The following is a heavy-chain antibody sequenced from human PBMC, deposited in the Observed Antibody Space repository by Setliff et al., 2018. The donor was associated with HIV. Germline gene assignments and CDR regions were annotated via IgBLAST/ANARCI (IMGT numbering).Heavy chain of an antibody. CDR1: GGSVSNYY. V-gene: IGHV4-4*07. D-gene: IGHD3-10*01. J-gene: IGHJ2*01. Sequence: SETLSLTCTVSGGSVSNYYWTWIRQSAGKGLEWIGHINTSGSTNYNPSLKSRVTMSVDTSKNQFSLKLSSVTTADTAVYYCAKDLHYYDTSYYRFYWYFEHWGRGTLVTVSS. CDR2: INTSGST. CDR3: AKDLHYYDTSYYRFYWYFEH.